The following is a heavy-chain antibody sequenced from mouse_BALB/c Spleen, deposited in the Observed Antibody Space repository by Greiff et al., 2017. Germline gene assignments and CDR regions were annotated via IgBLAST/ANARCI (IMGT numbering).Heavy chain of an antibody. CDR1: GFSLTGYG. J-gene: IGHJ4*01. CDR3: AREPPPYRYDGGAMDY. Sequence: VQRVESGPGLVAPSQSLSITCTVSGFSLTGYGVNWVRQPPGKGLEWLGMIWGDGSTDYNSALKSRLSISKDNSKSQVFLKMNSLQTDDTARYYCAREPPPYRYDGGAMDYWGQGTSVTVSS. CDR2: IWGDGST. V-gene: IGHV2-6-7*01. D-gene: IGHD2-14*01.